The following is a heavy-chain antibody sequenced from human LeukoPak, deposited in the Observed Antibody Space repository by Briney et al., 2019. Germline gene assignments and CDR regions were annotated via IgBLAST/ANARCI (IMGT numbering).Heavy chain of an antibody. V-gene: IGHV4-59*01. D-gene: IGHD6-19*01. CDR2: VYSSGYT. CDR3: ARGGWYPESFQH. Sequence: SETLSLTCTVSGGSIGNYCWSWIRQPPGKGLEWIGYVYSSGYTNYNPSLKSRVTISVDTSKNQFSLKLSSVTAADTAVYYCARGGWYPESFQHWGQGALVTVSS. CDR1: GGSIGNYC. J-gene: IGHJ1*01.